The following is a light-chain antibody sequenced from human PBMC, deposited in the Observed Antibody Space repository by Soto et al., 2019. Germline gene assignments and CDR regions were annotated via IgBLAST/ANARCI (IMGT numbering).Light chain of an antibody. V-gene: IGLV4-69*01. Sequence: QPVLTQSPSASASLGASVKLTCTLSSGHSSYAIAWHQQQQEKGPRSLMKLNSDGSHSKGDGIPDRFSGSSAGAERYITISSLQSEDGADYYCQTWGTGIHYVFGAGTKLTVL. CDR3: QTWGTGIHYV. J-gene: IGLJ1*01. CDR1: SGHSSYA. CDR2: LNSDGSH.